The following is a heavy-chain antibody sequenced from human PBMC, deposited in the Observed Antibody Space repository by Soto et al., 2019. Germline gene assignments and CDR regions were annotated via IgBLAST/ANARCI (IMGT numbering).Heavy chain of an antibody. Sequence: SLVKRSWKAFGGSFSSYAISWARLAPGQGLEWMGGIIPIFGTANYAQKFQGRVTITADGSTSAAYMELSSRSSEDTAVSYSGSEDYDTSGYYYDAFDTCGKATM. CDR3: GSEDYDTSGYYYDAFDT. D-gene: IGHD3-22*01. V-gene: IGHV1-69*01. CDR2: IIPIFGTA. CDR1: GGSFSSYA. J-gene: IGHJ3*02.